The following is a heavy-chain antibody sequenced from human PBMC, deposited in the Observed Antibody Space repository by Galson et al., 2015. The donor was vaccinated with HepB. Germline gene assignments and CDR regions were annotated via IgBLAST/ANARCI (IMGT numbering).Heavy chain of an antibody. CDR2: MSTSHGAT. J-gene: IGHJ4*02. D-gene: IGHD1-26*01. V-gene: IGHV3-23*01. CDR1: GFAVSNYG. Sequence: SLRLSCAASGFAVSNYGMTWVRQAPGKGLEWVSSMSTSHGATYYADSVKGRFTISRGESKNTLYLQMDTLRAQDTAMYFCANGGIGGSAGLDYWGQGTLVTVSS. CDR3: ANGGIGGSAGLDY.